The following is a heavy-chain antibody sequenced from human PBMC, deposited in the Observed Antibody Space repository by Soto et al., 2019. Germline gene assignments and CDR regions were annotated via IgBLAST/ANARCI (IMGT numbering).Heavy chain of an antibody. CDR3: ARDFVHAATTPFDP. Sequence: QVQLVQSGAEVKKPGSSVKVSCKASGGTFSSYTVSWVRQAPGQGLEWMGRIIPILGIANYAQKFQGRVTITADKSTSTAYMELSSLRSEDTAVYYCARDFVHAATTPFDPWGQGTLVTVSS. CDR1: GGTFSSYT. V-gene: IGHV1-69*08. CDR2: IIPILGIA. D-gene: IGHD5-12*01. J-gene: IGHJ5*02.